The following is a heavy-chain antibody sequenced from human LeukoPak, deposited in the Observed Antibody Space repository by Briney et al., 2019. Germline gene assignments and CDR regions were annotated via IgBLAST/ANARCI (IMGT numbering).Heavy chain of an antibody. CDR3: ARDAGSSWYWGALDI. J-gene: IGHJ3*02. V-gene: IGHV3-48*02. CDR1: GFTFDTYD. CDR2: ISGSSTII. Sequence: VGSLRLSCAASGFTFDTYDMNWVRQAPGRGLEWVSYISGSSTIIHYADSVKGRFTVSRDDAKNSMYLQMNSLRDEDTAVYYCARDAGSSWYWGALDIWGQGTVVTVSS. D-gene: IGHD6-13*01.